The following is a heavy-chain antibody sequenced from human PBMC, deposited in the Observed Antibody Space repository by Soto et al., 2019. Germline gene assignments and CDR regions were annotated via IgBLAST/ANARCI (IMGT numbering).Heavy chain of an antibody. J-gene: IGHJ4*02. D-gene: IGHD1-1*01. CDR3: ARFGVGLTAQRVCPY. V-gene: IGHV1-18*01. CDR1: CCTFTSYG. CDR2: INPYNGNT. Sequence: AEVQVSYEASCCTFTSYGISWVRQAPGQGLEWMAWINPYNGNTKYAEKFLGRVTMTTDTSTATAYMEVRSLTSDDTGVFYSARFGVGLTAQRVCPYWGQGTPVTVSS.